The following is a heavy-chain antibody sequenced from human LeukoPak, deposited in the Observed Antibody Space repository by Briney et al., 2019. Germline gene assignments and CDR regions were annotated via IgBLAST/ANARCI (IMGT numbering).Heavy chain of an antibody. Sequence: GGSLRLSCAASGFTFSSYAMRWVRQAPGKGLEWVSAINGSGGSTYYADTVKGRFTISRDNSKNTLYLQMNSLRAEDTALYYCAKDARAGYYNYVDICGEGTTVSMSS. CDR1: GFTFSSYA. CDR3: AKDARAGYYNYVDI. CDR2: INGSGGST. V-gene: IGHV3-23*01. J-gene: IGHJ6*03.